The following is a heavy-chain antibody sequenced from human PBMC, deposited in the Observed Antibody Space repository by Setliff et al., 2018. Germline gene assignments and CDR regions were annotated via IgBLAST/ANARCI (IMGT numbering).Heavy chain of an antibody. CDR2: INSDGSST. CDR3: ARDYVLRYFDRPHTLWSYYYYGMDV. J-gene: IGHJ6*02. Sequence: GGSLRLSCAASEFTFSTYWIHWVRQAPGKGLVWVSRINSDGSSTGYADSVKGRFTISRDNAKNTLYLQMNSLRAEDTAVYYCARDYVLRYFDRPHTLWSYYYYGMDVWGQGTTVTVSS. V-gene: IGHV3-74*01. CDR1: EFTFSTYW. D-gene: IGHD3-9*01.